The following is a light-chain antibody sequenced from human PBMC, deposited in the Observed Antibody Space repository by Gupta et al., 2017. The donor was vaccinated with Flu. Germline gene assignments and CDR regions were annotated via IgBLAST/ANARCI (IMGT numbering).Light chain of an antibody. Sequence: QSALTQPASVSGSPGQSITLSCTGTSSDVGGYNYVSWYQHHPGKAPKLMIYEVINRPSGVSNRFSGSKSGNTASRTISGLQAEDEADYYCSSYTSSNALEFGGGTKLTVL. CDR1: SSDVGGYNY. CDR3: SSYTSSNALE. J-gene: IGLJ3*02. CDR2: EVI. V-gene: IGLV2-14*01.